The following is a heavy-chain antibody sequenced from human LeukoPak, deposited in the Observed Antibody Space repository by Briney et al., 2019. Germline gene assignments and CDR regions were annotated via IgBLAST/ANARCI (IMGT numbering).Heavy chain of an antibody. Sequence: ASVTVSCKASGYTFTGYYMHWVRQAPGQGLEWMGWINPNSGGTNYAQKFQGRVTMTRDTSISTAYMELSRLRSDDTAVYYCAREVADYGDYAGGDYWGQGTLVTVSS. V-gene: IGHV1-2*02. CDR3: AREVADYGDYAGGDY. D-gene: IGHD4-17*01. J-gene: IGHJ4*02. CDR1: GYTFTGYY. CDR2: INPNSGGT.